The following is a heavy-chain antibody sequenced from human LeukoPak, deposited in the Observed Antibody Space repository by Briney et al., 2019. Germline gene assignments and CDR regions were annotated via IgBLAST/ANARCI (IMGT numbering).Heavy chain of an antibody. V-gene: IGHV1-2*02. CDR3: ARSGYSGTQPFDF. CDR2: INPHSVDT. J-gene: IGHJ4*02. CDR1: GYSFIGFY. Sequence: ASVKVSCKASGYSFIGFYMHWVRQVPGQGLEWMGWINPHSVDTKYAQKFQGRVAMTGDTSISTAYMELSRLRSDDTAVYFCARSGYSGTQPFDFWGQGTLVTVSS. D-gene: IGHD1-1*01.